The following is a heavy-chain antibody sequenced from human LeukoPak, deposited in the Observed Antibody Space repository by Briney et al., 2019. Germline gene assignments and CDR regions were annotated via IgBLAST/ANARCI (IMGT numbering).Heavy chain of an antibody. J-gene: IGHJ6*04. CDR1: GFTFSSYE. V-gene: IGHV3-48*03. CDR2: ISSSGSTI. D-gene: IGHD3-10*02. CDR3: AELGITMIGGV. Sequence: GGSLRLSCAASGFTFSSYEMNWVRQAPGKWLEWVSYISSSGSTIYYADSVEGRFTISRDNAKNSLYLQMNSLRAEDTAVYYCAELGITMIGGVWGKGTTVTISS.